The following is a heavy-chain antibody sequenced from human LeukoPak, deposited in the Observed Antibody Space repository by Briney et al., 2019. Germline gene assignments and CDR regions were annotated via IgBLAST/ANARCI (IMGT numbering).Heavy chain of an antibody. CDR2: ISWNSGNI. D-gene: IGHD5-12*01. CDR1: GFTFSSYA. Sequence: GGSLRLSCAASGFTFSSYAMSWVRQAPGKGLEWVSGISWNSGNIGYAASVRGRFTISRDNAKNSLYLQMNSLRPEDTALYYCVKDKGQWLRTFDYWGQGTLVTVSS. J-gene: IGHJ4*02. V-gene: IGHV3-9*01. CDR3: VKDKGQWLRTFDY.